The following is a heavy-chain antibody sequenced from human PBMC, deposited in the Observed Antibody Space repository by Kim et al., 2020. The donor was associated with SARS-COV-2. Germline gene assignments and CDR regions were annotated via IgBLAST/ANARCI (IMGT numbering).Heavy chain of an antibody. J-gene: IGHJ3*01. Sequence: SETLSLTCTVSGASIKTSIWSWIRQSPGMGLQCIGYIFSSGETNYSPSLKSRVTMSLDPSTNQFSLGLTSVTAADTAVYYCARLGPFDV. CDR2: IFSSGET. CDR1: GASIKTSI. V-gene: IGHV4-59*08. D-gene: IGHD3-16*01. CDR3: ARLGPFDV.